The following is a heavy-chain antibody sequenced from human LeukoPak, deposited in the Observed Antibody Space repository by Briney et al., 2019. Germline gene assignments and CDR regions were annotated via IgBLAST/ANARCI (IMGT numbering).Heavy chain of an antibody. J-gene: IGHJ4*02. V-gene: IGHV4-34*01. CDR3: ATANRYAFYFGN. CDR1: GGSFSAYY. D-gene: IGHD5-12*01. Sequence: SETLSLSCAVYGGSFSAYYWSWIRQPPGKGLDLIGEINHSGSTNYNPSLKSRFTISLDTSKNQFSLKLSSVTAADTAVYYCATANRYAFYFGNRGQGTLVTSPQ. CDR2: INHSGST.